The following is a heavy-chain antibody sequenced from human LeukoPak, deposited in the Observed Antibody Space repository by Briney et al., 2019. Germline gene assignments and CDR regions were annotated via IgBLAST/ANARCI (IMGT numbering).Heavy chain of an antibody. D-gene: IGHD3-22*01. Sequence: GASVKVSCKASGYTFTGYYMHWVRQATGQGLEWMGWMNPNSGNTGYAQRFQGRATMTRNTSISTAYMELSSLRSEDTAVYYCARGVRYYYDSSGYYFYYYYGMDVWGQGTTVTVSS. CDR3: ARGVRYYYDSSGYYFYYYYGMDV. CDR2: MNPNSGNT. V-gene: IGHV1-8*02. J-gene: IGHJ6*02. CDR1: GYTFTGYY.